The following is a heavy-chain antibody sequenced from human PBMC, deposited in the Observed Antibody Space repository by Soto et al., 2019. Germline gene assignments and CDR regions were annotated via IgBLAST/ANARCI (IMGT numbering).Heavy chain of an antibody. CDR3: AQALVFTGGDGFDI. CDR2: IYYSGNT. Sequence: QVRLQEWGPGLVKPSQTLSLKCSVSGGSITTGGRYWSWIRQLPGKGPEWIGDIYYSGNTYYNASLKCRVTISVEAAKIQFSLKLSSVTAADTAVYYCAQALVFTGGDGFDIWGQGRLVTVSS. V-gene: IGHV4-31*02. D-gene: IGHD1-1*01. J-gene: IGHJ3*02. CDR1: GGSITTGGRY.